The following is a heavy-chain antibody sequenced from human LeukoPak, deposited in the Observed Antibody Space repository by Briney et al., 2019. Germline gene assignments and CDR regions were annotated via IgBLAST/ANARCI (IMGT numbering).Heavy chain of an antibody. J-gene: IGHJ6*03. CDR3: ARDLDYYYYMDV. CDR1: GGTFSSYA. CDR2: IIPIFGTA. V-gene: IGHV1-69*05. Sequence: LRASVKVSCKASGGTFSSYAISWVRQAPGQGLEWMGRIIPIFGTANYAQKFQGRVTITTDESTSTAYMELSSLRSEDTAVYYCARDLDYYYYMDVWGKGTTVTVSS.